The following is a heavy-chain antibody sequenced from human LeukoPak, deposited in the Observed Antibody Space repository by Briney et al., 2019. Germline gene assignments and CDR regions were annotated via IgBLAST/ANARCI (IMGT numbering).Heavy chain of an antibody. Sequence: ASVKVSCKVSGYSVTELSMHWVRQAPGLGFEWVGGFNREDDAPVYAQQFQGRVTMTEDTSTDTAYMELSSLRSEDTALSYCATLDSYYDNSGRPLLPDWGQGTLVTVSS. CDR1: GYSVTELS. J-gene: IGHJ4*02. D-gene: IGHD3-22*01. CDR3: ATLDSYYDNSGRPLLPD. CDR2: FNREDDAP. V-gene: IGHV1-24*01.